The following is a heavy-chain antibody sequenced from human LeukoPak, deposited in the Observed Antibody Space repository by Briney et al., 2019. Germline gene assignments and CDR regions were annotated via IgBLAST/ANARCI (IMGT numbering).Heavy chain of an antibody. CDR2: IYNSGST. CDR3: ARFKRAGGWSYFDY. V-gene: IGHV4-61*08. CDR1: GASISSSVHY. Sequence: SETLSLTCTISGASISSSVHYWSWIRQPPGKGLEWIGHIYNSGSTNYSPSLKSRVTISVDTSKNQFSLKLSSVTAADTAVYYCARFKRAGGWSYFDYWGQGTLVTVSS. D-gene: IGHD6-19*01. J-gene: IGHJ4*02.